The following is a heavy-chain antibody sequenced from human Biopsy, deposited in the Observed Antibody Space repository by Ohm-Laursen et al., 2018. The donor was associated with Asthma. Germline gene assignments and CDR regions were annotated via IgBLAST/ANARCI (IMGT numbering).Heavy chain of an antibody. D-gene: IGHD3-22*01. CDR3: ARSYDTDSYPVLVLDY. J-gene: IGHJ4*02. V-gene: IGHV1-69*04. CDR2: ILTKFDIT. CDR1: GGSFSNFA. Sequence: SSVKVSCKASGGSFSNFAFSWVRQALGHGLEWMGTILTKFDITSYAGKFQGRVTITADKSTSTTYMELSRLRSEDTAVYYCARSYDTDSYPVLVLDYWGQGTLVTVSS.